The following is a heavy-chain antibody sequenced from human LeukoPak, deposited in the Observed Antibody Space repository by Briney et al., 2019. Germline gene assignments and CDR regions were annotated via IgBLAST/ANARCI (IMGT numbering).Heavy chain of an antibody. D-gene: IGHD3-10*01. CDR2: ISPSGGST. J-gene: IGHJ6*03. V-gene: IGHV1-46*01. CDR1: GYTFTSNY. CDR3: ARDGYGSGDYYMDV. Sequence: ASVKVSCKAFGYTFTSNYMHWVRQAPGQGPEWMGVISPSGGSTTYAQKFQGRVTLTRDMSTSTDYLELSSLRSEDTAVYYCARDGYGSGDYYMDVWGKGTTVTISS.